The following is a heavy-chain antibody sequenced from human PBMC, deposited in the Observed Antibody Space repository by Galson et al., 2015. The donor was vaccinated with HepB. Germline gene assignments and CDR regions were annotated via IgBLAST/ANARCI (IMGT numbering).Heavy chain of an antibody. CDR1: GDSITSSGYY. V-gene: IGHV4-31*03. CDR3: ARSPRRSGYGGNFDS. CDR2: IYSSGGT. Sequence: TLSLTCTVSGDSITSSGYYWSWIRQHPGKGLEWIGYIYSSGGTYYIPSLESRVTISADTSKNQFSLRLVSVTAADTVVYYCARSPRRSGYGGNFDSWGQGTLVTVSS. D-gene: IGHD4-23*01. J-gene: IGHJ4*02.